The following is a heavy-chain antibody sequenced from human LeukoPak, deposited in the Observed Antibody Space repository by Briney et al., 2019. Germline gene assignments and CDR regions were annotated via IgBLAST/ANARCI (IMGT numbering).Heavy chain of an antibody. J-gene: IGHJ4*02. D-gene: IGHD6-13*01. CDR2: ISANEGST. V-gene: IGHV3-23*01. CDR1: GFTFISYA. Sequence: PGGSLRLSCTASGFTFISYAMSWVRQAPGEGLEWVSDISANEGSTHYADSVKGRFTISRDNSKNTLYLQMNSLKTEDTAVYYCTGIAAAGFDYWGQGTLVTVSS. CDR3: TGIAAAGFDY.